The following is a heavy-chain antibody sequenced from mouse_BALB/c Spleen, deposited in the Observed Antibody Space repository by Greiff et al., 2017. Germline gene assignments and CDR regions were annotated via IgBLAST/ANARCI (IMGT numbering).Heavy chain of an antibody. Sequence: VQLQQSGPGLVAPSQSLSITCTVSGFSLTGYGVNWVRQPPGKGLEWLGMIWGDGSTDYNSALKSRLSISKDNSKSQVFLKMNRLQTDDTARYYCAREGYGSSYWYFDDWGAGTTVTVSS. CDR2: IWGDGST. V-gene: IGHV2-6-7*01. D-gene: IGHD1-1*01. J-gene: IGHJ1*01. CDR1: GFSLTGYG. CDR3: AREGYGSSYWYFDD.